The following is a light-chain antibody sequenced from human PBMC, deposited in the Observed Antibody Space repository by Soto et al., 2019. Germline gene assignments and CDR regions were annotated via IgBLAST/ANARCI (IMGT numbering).Light chain of an antibody. CDR1: SGFVGSFSL. J-gene: IGLJ1*01. CDR2: EVT. Sequence: QSALAQPASVSGSPGQSITISCTGTSGFVGSFSLVSWYQQHPGKAPKVMIYEVTKRPSGVPDRFSGSKSGNTASLTVSGLQAEDEADYYCSSFTGASTIFGTGTKVTVL. CDR3: SSFTGASTI. V-gene: IGLV2-14*02.